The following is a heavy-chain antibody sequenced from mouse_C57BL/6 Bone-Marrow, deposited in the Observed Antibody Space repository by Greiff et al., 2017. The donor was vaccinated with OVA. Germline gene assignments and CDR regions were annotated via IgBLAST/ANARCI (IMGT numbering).Heavy chain of an antibody. V-gene: IGHV5-17*01. J-gene: IGHJ4*01. D-gene: IGHD2-4*01. CDR3: ARMDYDGYAMDD. CDR2: ISSGSSTI. CDR1: GFTFSDYG. Sequence: DVKLVESGGGLVKPGGSLKLSCAASGFTFSDYGMHWVRQAPEKGLEWVAYISSGSSTIYYADTVKGRFTISRDNAKNTLFLQLTSLRSEDTAIYYCARMDYDGYAMDDWGQGTSVTVSS.